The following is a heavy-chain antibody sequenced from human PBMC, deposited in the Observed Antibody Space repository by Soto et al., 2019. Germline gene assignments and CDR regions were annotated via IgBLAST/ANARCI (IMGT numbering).Heavy chain of an antibody. V-gene: IGHV3-73*01. CDR3: STSPDAECRGSCRNWFDP. CDR1: GFASSGSA. D-gene: IGHD2-15*01. Sequence: EVQLVESGGGLVQPGGSLKLSCAAYGFASSGSAIHWVRQASGKGLEWVGRIKTKPNSYATAYGESVKGRFTISRDDSTNTAFLHMNTLQTEDMAVYYCSTSPDAECRGSCRNWFDPWDQGTLVTVSS. CDR2: IKTKPNSYAT. J-gene: IGHJ5*01.